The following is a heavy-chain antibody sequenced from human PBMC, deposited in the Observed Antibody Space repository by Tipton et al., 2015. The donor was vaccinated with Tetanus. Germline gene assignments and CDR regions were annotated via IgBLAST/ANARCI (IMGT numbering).Heavy chain of an antibody. J-gene: IGHJ4*02. CDR1: GFTFSTSW. V-gene: IGHV3-33*08. CDR3: ARDFRFSWDY. Sequence: SLRLSCAASGFTFSTSWMTWVRQAPGKGLEWVAVILFDGSHKDYADSVKGRFTISRDNSRNTLYLQMNSLRAEDTAVYYCARDFRFSWDYWGQGILVTVSS. CDR2: ILFDGSHK.